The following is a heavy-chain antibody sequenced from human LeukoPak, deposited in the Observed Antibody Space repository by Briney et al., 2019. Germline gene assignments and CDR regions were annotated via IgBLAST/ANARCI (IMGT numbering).Heavy chain of an antibody. V-gene: IGHV1-69*13. CDR2: IIPIFGTA. D-gene: IGHD5-24*01. Sequence: GASVKVSCKASGGTFSSYAISWVRQAPGQGLEWMGGIIPIFGTANYAQKFQGRVTTTADESTSTAYMELSSLRSEDTAVYYCARSATIPPFTFDYWGQGTLVTVSS. CDR1: GGTFSSYA. CDR3: ARSATIPPFTFDY. J-gene: IGHJ4*02.